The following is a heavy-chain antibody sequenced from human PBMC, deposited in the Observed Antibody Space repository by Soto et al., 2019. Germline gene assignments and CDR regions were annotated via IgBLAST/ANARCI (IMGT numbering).Heavy chain of an antibody. J-gene: IGHJ5*02. CDR2: IYYSGST. CDR1: GGSISSGGYY. V-gene: IGHV4-31*03. D-gene: IGHD3-10*01. CDR3: ARGTTNYGSGPGWFDP. Sequence: SETLSLTCTVSGGSISSGGYYWSWIRQHPGKGLEWIGYIYYSGSTYYNPSLKSRVTISVDTSKNQFSLKLSSVTAADPAVYYCARGTTNYGSGPGWFDPWGQGTLVTVSS.